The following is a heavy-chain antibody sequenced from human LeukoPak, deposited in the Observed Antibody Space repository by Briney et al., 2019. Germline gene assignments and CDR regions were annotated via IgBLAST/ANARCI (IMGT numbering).Heavy chain of an antibody. Sequence: SETLSLTCTVSGGSISSYDWSWIRQPAGKGLEWIGRIYTSGSTNYDPSLKSPVTMSVDTSKNQFSLKLSSVTAADTAVYYCARLYDYVWGSYRHNWFDPWGQGTLVTVSS. D-gene: IGHD3-16*02. V-gene: IGHV4-4*07. CDR2: IYTSGST. CDR1: GGSISSYD. J-gene: IGHJ5*02. CDR3: ARLYDYVWGSYRHNWFDP.